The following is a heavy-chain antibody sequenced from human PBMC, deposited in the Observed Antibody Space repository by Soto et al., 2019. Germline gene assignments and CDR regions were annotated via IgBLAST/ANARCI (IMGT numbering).Heavy chain of an antibody. CDR3: ARATYYDDSSGYYHYYYGMDV. D-gene: IGHD3-22*01. CDR2: MNPNSGNT. CDR1: GYTFTSYD. V-gene: IGHV1-8*01. Sequence: QVQLVQSGAEVKKPGASVKVSCKASGYTFTSYDINWVQQATGQGLEWMGWMNPNSGNTGYAQKFQGRVTMTRNTSVXXAXMXXSSLRSEDTAVYYCARATYYDDSSGYYHYYYGMDVWGQGTTVTVSS. J-gene: IGHJ6*02.